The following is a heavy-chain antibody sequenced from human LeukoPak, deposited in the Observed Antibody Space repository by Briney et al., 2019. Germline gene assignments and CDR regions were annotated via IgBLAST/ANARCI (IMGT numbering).Heavy chain of an antibody. CDR2: IRYDGSNK. Sequence: GGSLRLSCAASGFTVSSNYMSWVRQAPGKGLEWVAFIRYDGSNKYYADSVKGRFTISRDNSKNTLYLQMNSLRAEDTAVYYCAKGSKAVIFTRDHYMDVWGKGSTVTISS. CDR1: GFTVSSNY. CDR3: AKGSKAVIFTRDHYMDV. D-gene: IGHD3-3*01. V-gene: IGHV3-30*02. J-gene: IGHJ6*03.